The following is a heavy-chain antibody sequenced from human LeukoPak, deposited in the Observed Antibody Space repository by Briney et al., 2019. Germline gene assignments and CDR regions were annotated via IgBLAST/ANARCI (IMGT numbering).Heavy chain of an antibody. CDR1: GFTFSSYG. CDR2: IWYDGSNK. V-gene: IGHV3-33*06. CDR3: AKEPHYSNYAYYVDV. Sequence: GRSLRLSCAASGFTFSSYGMHGVRQAPGKGLEGVAVIWYDGSNKYYAVSVKGRFTISRDNSKNALYLQMNSLRAEDTAVYYCAKEPHYSNYAYYVDVWGKGTTVTVSS. D-gene: IGHD4-11*01. J-gene: IGHJ6*03.